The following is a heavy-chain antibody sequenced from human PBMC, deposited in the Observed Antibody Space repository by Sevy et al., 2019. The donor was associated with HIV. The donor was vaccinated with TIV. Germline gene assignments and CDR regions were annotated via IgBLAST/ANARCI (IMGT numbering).Heavy chain of an antibody. D-gene: IGHD4-4*01. CDR3: GRLPYVDYRGHFDY. V-gene: IGHV5-51*01. J-gene: IGHJ4*02. CDR1: GYSFSTSW. Sequence: GESLKISCKGSGYSFSTSWIGWVRHMPGEGLEWLGIAYTADSDSRYSPSFQGQVTISADKSIITAYLHWSSLKSSDTAIYYCGRLPYVDYRGHFDYWGQGTLVTVSS. CDR2: AYTADSDS.